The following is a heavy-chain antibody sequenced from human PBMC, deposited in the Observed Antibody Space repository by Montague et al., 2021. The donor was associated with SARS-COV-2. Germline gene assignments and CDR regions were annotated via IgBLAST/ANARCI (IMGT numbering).Heavy chain of an antibody. CDR1: FGSISTYY. CDR3: ARQDARADCGDECYRGWFDS. Sequence: SETLSLTCTVSFGSISTYYWSWIRQPPGKGLEWIGFICYNGSTKYNPSLKRRVSISLDTSKNQFSLKLSSVTAADTAVYYCARQDARADCGDECYRGWFDSWGQGTLVTVSS. D-gene: IGHD2-21*01. J-gene: IGHJ5*01. CDR2: ICYNGST. V-gene: IGHV4-59*01.